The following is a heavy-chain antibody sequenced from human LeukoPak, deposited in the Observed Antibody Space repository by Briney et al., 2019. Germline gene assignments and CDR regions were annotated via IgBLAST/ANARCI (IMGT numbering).Heavy chain of an antibody. CDR3: ARYGLAVAGMMRDY. J-gene: IGHJ4*02. Sequence: GGSLRLSCAASGFMFSSSWMAWVRQAPGKGLEWVANIKEDGSDKNYVDSMKGRFTISRDNAKNSLYLQMNSLRAEDTAVYYCARYGLAVAGMMRDYWGQGTLVTVSS. CDR1: GFMFSSSW. D-gene: IGHD6-19*01. CDR2: IKEDGSDK. V-gene: IGHV3-7*01.